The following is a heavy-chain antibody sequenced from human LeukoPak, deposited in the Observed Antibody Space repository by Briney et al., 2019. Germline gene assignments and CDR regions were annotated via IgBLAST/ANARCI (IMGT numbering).Heavy chain of an antibody. D-gene: IGHD2-21*02. CDR2: IIPIFGTA. V-gene: IGHV1-69*05. CDR1: GGTSRSYV. J-gene: IGHJ5*02. Sequence: PQLRAPSKASGGTSRSYVISGGGRALDQGLEGMEGIIPIFGTANYAQKFQGRVTITTDESTSTAYMELSSLRSEDTAVYYCARGAYCGGDCYNRFDPWGQGTLVTVSS. CDR3: ARGAYCGGDCYNRFDP.